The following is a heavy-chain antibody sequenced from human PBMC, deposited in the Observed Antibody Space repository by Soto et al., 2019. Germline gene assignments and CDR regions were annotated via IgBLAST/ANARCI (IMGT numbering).Heavy chain of an antibody. Sequence: SETLSLTCTVSGASISSSGYYWGWIRQPPGKGLEWIGSMYYSGSTYYNPSLKSRITISVDTSKNQFSLKLSSVTAADTAVYYCALRLGDPGRLYFDYWGQGTLVTVSS. D-gene: IGHD3-16*01. J-gene: IGHJ4*02. CDR1: GASISSSGYY. CDR3: ALRLGDPGRLYFDY. V-gene: IGHV4-39*07. CDR2: MYYSGST.